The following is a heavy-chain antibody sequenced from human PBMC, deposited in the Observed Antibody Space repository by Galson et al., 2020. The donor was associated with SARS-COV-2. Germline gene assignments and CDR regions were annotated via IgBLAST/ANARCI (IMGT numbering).Heavy chain of an antibody. CDR1: GFTFDDYA. V-gene: IGHV3-9*01. CDR3: AKGYWGITFGPGDYFDY. D-gene: IGHD3-16*01. Sequence: GGSLRLSCAASGFTFDDYAMHWVRQAPGKGLEWVSGISWNSGSIGYADSVKGRFTISRDNAKNSLYLQMNSLRAEDTALYYCAKGYWGITFGPGDYFDYWGQGTLVTVSS. CDR2: ISWNSGSI. J-gene: IGHJ4*02.